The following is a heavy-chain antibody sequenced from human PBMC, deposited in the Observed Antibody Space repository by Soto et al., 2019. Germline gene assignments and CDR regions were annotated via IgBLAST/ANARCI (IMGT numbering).Heavy chain of an antibody. CDR3: ASQNAYIAVAGTDSFDY. J-gene: IGHJ4*02. D-gene: IGHD6-19*01. Sequence: SETLSLTCTVSGGSISSYYWSWIRQPAGKGLEWIGRIYTSGSTNYNPSLKSRVTMSVDTSKNQFSLKLSSVTAADTAVYYCASQNAYIAVAGTDSFDYWGQGTQVTVSS. CDR1: GGSISSYY. CDR2: IYTSGST. V-gene: IGHV4-4*07.